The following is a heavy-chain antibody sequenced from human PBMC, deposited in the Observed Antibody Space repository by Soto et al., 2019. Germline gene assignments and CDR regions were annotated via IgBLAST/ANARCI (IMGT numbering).Heavy chain of an antibody. J-gene: IGHJ6*02. CDR1: GFTFGDYA. CDR2: IRSKAYGGTT. V-gene: IGHV3-49*04. D-gene: IGHD2-21*01. CDR3: TRQIGDGGGNSFAVSPSYYYYGMDV. Sequence: PGGSLRLSCRASGFTFGDYAMSWVRQAPGKGLEWVGFIRSKAYGGTTEYAASVKGRFTISRDDSKSIAYLQMNSLKTEDTAVYYCTRQIGDGGGNSFAVSPSYYYYGMDVWGQGTTVTVSS.